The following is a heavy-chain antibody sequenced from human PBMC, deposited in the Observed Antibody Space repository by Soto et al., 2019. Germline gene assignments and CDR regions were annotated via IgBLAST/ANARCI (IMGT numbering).Heavy chain of an antibody. CDR1: GFTFSSYG. CDR2: ISSSSSTI. CDR3: ARDFRGVVVAATRVNAFDI. J-gene: IGHJ3*02. D-gene: IGHD2-15*01. Sequence: GGSLRLSCAASGFTFSSYGMHWVRQAPGKGLEGVSYISSSSSTIYYADSVKGRFTISRDNAKNSLYLQMNSLRAEDTAVYYCARDFRGVVVAATRVNAFDIWGQGTMVTVSS. V-gene: IGHV3-48*01.